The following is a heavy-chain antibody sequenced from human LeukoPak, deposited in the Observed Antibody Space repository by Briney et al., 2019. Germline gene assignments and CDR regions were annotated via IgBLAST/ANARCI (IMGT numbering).Heavy chain of an antibody. CDR3: ATSRTFDY. CDR1: GFTFNSAW. V-gene: IGHV3-15*05. J-gene: IGHJ4*02. CDR2: IKSKIDGGTL. Sequence: KPGGSLRLSCAASGFTFNSAWMNWVRHAPGKGLEWVGRIKSKIDGGTLDYTAPVKGRFTISRDDSKNMVYLQMNSLRAKDTAVYYCATSRTFDYWGQGTLVTVSS.